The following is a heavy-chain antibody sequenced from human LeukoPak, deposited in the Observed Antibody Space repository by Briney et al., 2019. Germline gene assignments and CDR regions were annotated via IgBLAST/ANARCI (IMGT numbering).Heavy chain of an antibody. CDR3: ARDFEARATLSLTSDY. CDR2: ISSSSSYI. D-gene: IGHD1-26*01. CDR1: GFTFSSYT. V-gene: IGHV3-21*01. Sequence: GSLRLSCAASGFTFSSYTMNWVRQAPGKGLEWVSSISSSSSYIYYADSVKGRFTISRDNAKHSLYLQMNSLRAEDTAVYYCARDFEARATLSLTSDYWGQGTLVTVSS. J-gene: IGHJ4*02.